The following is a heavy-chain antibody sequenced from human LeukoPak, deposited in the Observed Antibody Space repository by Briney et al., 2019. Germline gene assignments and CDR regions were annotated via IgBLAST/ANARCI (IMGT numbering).Heavy chain of an antibody. J-gene: IGHJ5*02. Sequence: SSVKVSCKASGGTFSSYAISWVRQAPGQRLEWMGGIIPIFGTANYAQKFQGRVTITTDESTSTAYMELSSLRSEDTAVYYCAREMATKNNWFDPWGQGTLVTVSS. CDR1: GGTFSSYA. CDR2: IIPIFGTA. V-gene: IGHV1-69*05. CDR3: AREMATKNNWFDP. D-gene: IGHD5-24*01.